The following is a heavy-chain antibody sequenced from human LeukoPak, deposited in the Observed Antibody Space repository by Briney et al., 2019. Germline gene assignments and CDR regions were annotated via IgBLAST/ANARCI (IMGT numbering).Heavy chain of an antibody. CDR1: GFTFSSYA. Sequence: GGSLRLSCAASGFTFSSYAMHWVRQAPGKGLEWVAVISYDGSNKYYADSVKGRFTISRDNSKNTLYLQVNSLRAEDTAVYYCATGPVQLERRYYFDYWGQGTLVTVSS. V-gene: IGHV3-30*01. CDR3: ATGPVQLERRYYFDY. D-gene: IGHD1-1*01. J-gene: IGHJ4*02. CDR2: ISYDGSNK.